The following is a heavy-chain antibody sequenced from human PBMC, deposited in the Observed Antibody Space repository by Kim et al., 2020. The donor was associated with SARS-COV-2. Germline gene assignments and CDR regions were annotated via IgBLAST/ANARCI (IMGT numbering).Heavy chain of an antibody. CDR3: ARGCCSGWYGADY. J-gene: IGHJ4*02. V-gene: IGHV3-7*01. CDR2: IKQDGSEK. Sequence: GGSLRLSCVGSGFTFSSYWMSWVRQAPGKGLEWVANIKQDGSEKYYVDSVKGRFTISRDNAKNSLYLQMISLRVEDTAVYYCARGCCSGWYGADYWGQGILVSVSS. CDR1: GFTFSSYW. D-gene: IGHD6-19*01.